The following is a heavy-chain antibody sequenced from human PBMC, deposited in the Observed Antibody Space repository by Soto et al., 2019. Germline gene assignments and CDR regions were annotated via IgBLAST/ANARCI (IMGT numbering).Heavy chain of an antibody. CDR1: GYTFTSYG. V-gene: IGHV1-18*01. CDR2: ISAYNGNT. Sequence: ASVKVSCKASGYTFTSYGISWVRQAPGQGLEWMGWISAYNGNTNYAQKLQGRVTMTTDTSTSTAYMELRSLRAEDTAVYYCARDRQQLVPGGMDVWGQGTTVTVSS. D-gene: IGHD6-13*01. CDR3: ARDRQQLVPGGMDV. J-gene: IGHJ6*02.